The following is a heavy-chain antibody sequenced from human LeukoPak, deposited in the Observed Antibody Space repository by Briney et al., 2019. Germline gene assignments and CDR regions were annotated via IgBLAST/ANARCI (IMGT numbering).Heavy chain of an antibody. D-gene: IGHD3-22*01. V-gene: IGHV1-46*01. Sequence: ASVKVSCKASGYTFTSYYMHWVRQAPGQGLEWMGIINPSGGSTSYAQKFQGRVTMTRDTSTSTVYMELSSLRSEDTAVYYCARESTYYYDSSGYPSPAHFDYWGQGTLVTVSS. CDR2: INPSGGST. J-gene: IGHJ4*02. CDR1: GYTFTSYY. CDR3: ARESTYYYDSSGYPSPAHFDY.